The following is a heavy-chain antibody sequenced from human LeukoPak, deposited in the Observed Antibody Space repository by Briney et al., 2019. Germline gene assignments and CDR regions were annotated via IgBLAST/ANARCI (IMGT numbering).Heavy chain of an antibody. CDR3: ARGEGMWELLRY. CDR1: GGTFSSYA. Sequence: ASVKVSCKASGGTFSSYAISWVRQAPGQGLEWMGWMNPNSGNTGYAQKFQGRVTMTRNTSISTAYMELSSLRSEDTAVYYCARGEGMWELLRYWGQGTLVTVSS. D-gene: IGHD1-26*01. J-gene: IGHJ4*02. V-gene: IGHV1-8*02. CDR2: MNPNSGNT.